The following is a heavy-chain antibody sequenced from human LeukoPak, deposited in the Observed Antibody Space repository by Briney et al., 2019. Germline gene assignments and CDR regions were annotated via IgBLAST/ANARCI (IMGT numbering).Heavy chain of an antibody. CDR1: GFTFAHYA. D-gene: IGHD1-26*01. CDR3: AKDVGVVLFDY. Sequence: GGSLRLSCAASGFTFAHYAMSWVRQAPGKGLEWVSTISGSGDNTHYADFVRGRFTVSRDNSGNTLYLQMNSLRDDDTATYYCAKDVGVVLFDYWGQGTLVTVSS. J-gene: IGHJ4*02. CDR2: ISGSGDNT. V-gene: IGHV3-23*01.